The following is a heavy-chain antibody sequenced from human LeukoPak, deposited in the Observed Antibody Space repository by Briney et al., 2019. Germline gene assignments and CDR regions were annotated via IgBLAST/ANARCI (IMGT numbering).Heavy chain of an antibody. Sequence: PSETLSLTCVVYGGSFSGYSWSWIRQPPGKGLEWIGYIYHSGSTYYNPSLKSRVTISVDRSKNQFSLKLSSVTAADTAVYYCARVGPGEIEVDYWGQGTLVTVSS. J-gene: IGHJ4*02. D-gene: IGHD1-14*01. V-gene: IGHV4-30-2*01. CDR3: ARVGPGEIEVDY. CDR1: GGSFSGYS. CDR2: IYHSGST.